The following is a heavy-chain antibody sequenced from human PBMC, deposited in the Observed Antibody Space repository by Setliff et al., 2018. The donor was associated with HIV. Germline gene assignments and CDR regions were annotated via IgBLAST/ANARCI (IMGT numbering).Heavy chain of an antibody. CDR2: ISSTGRYI. D-gene: IGHD2-21*02. CDR1: GFTFSSYA. CDR3: TREDVGTAIYGAFDI. J-gene: IGHJ3*02. Sequence: GGSLRLSCAASGFTFSSYAMNWVRQAPGKWLEWVSSISSTGRYIYYADSLKGRFTISRDNAKNSLYLQMNSLSAEDTALYYCTREDVGTAIYGAFDIWGLGTMVTVSS. V-gene: IGHV3-21*01.